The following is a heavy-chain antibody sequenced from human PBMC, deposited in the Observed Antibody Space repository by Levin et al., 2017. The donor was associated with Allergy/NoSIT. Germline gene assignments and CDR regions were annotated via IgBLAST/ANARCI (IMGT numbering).Heavy chain of an antibody. D-gene: IGHD2/OR15-2a*01. CDR2: ISSISGTI. Sequence: PGESLKISCAASGFTFSRYSMNWVRQAPGKGLEWISYISSISGTIYYADSVKGRFTISRDNAKNSLYLQMNSLRDEDTAVYYCARDLTSANDYWGQGTLVTVSS. V-gene: IGHV3-48*02. J-gene: IGHJ4*02. CDR3: ARDLTSANDY. CDR1: GFTFSRYS.